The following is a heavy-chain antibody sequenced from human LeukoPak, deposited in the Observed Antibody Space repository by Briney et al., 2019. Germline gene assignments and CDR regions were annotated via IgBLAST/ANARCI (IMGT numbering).Heavy chain of an antibody. CDR2: IYYSGST. J-gene: IGHJ6*03. CDR3: AREDIVVVPAAISYMDV. D-gene: IGHD2-2*01. Sequence: SETLSLTCPVSGGSTSSSSYYWGWIRQPPGKGLEWIGSIYYSGSTYYNPSLKSRVTISVDTSKNQFSLKLSSVTAADTAVYYCAREDIVVVPAAISYMDVWGKGTTVTVSS. CDR1: GGSTSSSSYY. V-gene: IGHV4-39*07.